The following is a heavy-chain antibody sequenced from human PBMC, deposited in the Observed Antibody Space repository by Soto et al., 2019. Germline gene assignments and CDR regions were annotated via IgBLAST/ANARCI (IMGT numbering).Heavy chain of an antibody. Sequence: GGSLRLSCAASGFTVSSNYMSWVRQAPGKGLEWVSIIYSGGNTYYADSVKGRFTISRDNSKNTLYLQMSSLRVEDTAVYYCVRDGYCSGGSCYSVPVFDYWGQGTLVTVSS. CDR2: IYSGGNT. CDR1: GFTVSSNY. V-gene: IGHV3-66*01. CDR3: VRDGYCSGGSCYSVPVFDY. J-gene: IGHJ4*02. D-gene: IGHD2-15*01.